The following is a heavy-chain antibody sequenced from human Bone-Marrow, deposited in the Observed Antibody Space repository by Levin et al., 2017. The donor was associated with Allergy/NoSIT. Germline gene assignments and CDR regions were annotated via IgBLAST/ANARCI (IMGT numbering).Heavy chain of an antibody. Sequence: PGGSLRLSCAASGFTFSDYYMSWIRQAPGKGLEWVSYISSSGSTIYYADSVKGRFTISRDNAKNSLYLQMNSLRAEDTAVYYCARDVYSSSWYVTYWYFDRWGRGTLVTVSS. V-gene: IGHV3-11*01. J-gene: IGHJ2*01. CDR3: ARDVYSSSWYVTYWYFDR. CDR1: GFTFSDYY. D-gene: IGHD6-13*01. CDR2: ISSSGSTI.